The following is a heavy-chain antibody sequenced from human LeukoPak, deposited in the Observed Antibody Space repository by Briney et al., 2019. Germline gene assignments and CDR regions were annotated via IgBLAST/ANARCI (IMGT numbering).Heavy chain of an antibody. D-gene: IGHD6-6*01. J-gene: IGHJ4*02. CDR1: GFIFSNYA. V-gene: IGHV3-23*01. Sequence: PGGSLRLSCATSGFIFSNYAVNWVRQAPGKGLEWVSIISGSGDTTYYADSVKGRFTISRDNSKNTLYLQMNSLRAEDTAVYYCARDTDSSSSLIDYWGQGTLVTVSS. CDR3: ARDTDSSSSLIDY. CDR2: ISGSGDTT.